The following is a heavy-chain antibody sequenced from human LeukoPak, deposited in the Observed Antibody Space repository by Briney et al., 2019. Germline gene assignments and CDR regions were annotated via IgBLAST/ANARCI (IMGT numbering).Heavy chain of an antibody. J-gene: IGHJ4*02. Sequence: GGSLRLSCAASGFTFNTFNMNWVRQSPGKGLEWVAVISYDGSNKYYADSVKGRFTISRDNSKNTLCLQMNSLRAEDTAVYYCARDARTVGITMIVVGFDYWGQGTLVTVSS. D-gene: IGHD3-22*01. CDR2: ISYDGSNK. CDR3: ARDARTVGITMIVVGFDY. CDR1: GFTFNTFN. V-gene: IGHV3-30*03.